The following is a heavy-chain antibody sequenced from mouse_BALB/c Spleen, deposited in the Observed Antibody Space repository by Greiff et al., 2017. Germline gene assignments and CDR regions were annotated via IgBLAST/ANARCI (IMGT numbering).Heavy chain of an antibody. CDR2: ISSGGGNT. CDR3: ARLNYGSSPWFAY. Sequence: EVKVVESGGGLVKPGGSLKLSCAASGFTFSSYTMSWVRQTPEKRLEWVATISSGGGNTYYPDSVKGRFTISRDNAKNNLYLQMSSLRSEDTALYYCARLNYGSSPWFAYWGQGTLVTVSA. J-gene: IGHJ3*01. CDR1: GFTFSSYT. D-gene: IGHD1-1*01. V-gene: IGHV5-9*03.